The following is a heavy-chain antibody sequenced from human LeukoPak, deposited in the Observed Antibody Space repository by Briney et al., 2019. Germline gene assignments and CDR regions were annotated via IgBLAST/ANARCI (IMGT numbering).Heavy chain of an antibody. CDR2: IWYDGSNK. CDR3: ARGGHDSSGYGLDY. J-gene: IGHJ4*02. D-gene: IGHD3-22*01. CDR1: GFTFSSYG. Sequence: PGGSLRLSCAASGFTFSSYGMHWVRQAPGKGLEWVAVIWYDGSNKYYADSVKGRFTISRDNSKNTLYLQMNSLRAEDTAVYYCARGGHDSSGYGLDYWGQGTLVTVSS. V-gene: IGHV3-33*01.